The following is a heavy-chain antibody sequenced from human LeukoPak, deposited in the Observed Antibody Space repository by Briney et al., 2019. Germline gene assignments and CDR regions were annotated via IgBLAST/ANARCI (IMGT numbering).Heavy chain of an antibody. V-gene: IGHV1-18*04. CDR2: INGDNGNR. CDR1: GYMFTSYG. Sequence: GASVKVPCKASGYMFTSYGVSWVRQAPGRGREWKGWINGDNGNRIYAQKFQGRVTMTTDASTRTAYMELRSLASDDTAVYYCARVGRSSSSWTHNYNYGMDVWGKGTTVIVSS. D-gene: IGHD6-13*01. CDR3: ARVGRSSSSWTHNYNYGMDV. J-gene: IGHJ6*04.